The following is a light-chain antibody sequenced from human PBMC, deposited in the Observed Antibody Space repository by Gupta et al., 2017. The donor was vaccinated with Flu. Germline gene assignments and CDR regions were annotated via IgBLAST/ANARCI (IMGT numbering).Light chain of an antibody. Sequence: SPGQTASITCSGDKLGEKYASWYQQKPGQSPVVVIYKDSKRPSGIPERFSGSNSGNTATLTISGTQAMDEADYYCQAWDSSTVVFGGGTKLTVL. CDR3: QAWDSSTVV. CDR2: KDS. CDR1: KLGEKY. V-gene: IGLV3-1*01. J-gene: IGLJ3*02.